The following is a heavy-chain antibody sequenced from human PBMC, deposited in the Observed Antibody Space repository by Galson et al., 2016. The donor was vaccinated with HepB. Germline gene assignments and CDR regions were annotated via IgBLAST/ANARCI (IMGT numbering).Heavy chain of an antibody. CDR3: VKDSGQYFVGGT. CDR2: INSNAEST. J-gene: IGHJ4*02. D-gene: IGHD2/OR15-2a*01. CDR1: RFTFSTYV. V-gene: IGHV3-23*01. Sequence: SLRLSCAASRFTFSTYVMHWVRQAPGKGLEWVSTINSNAESTYYVDSVTGRFTISSDNSKSTLYLEMDGLRAEDTAIYYCVKDSGQYFVGGTWGQGTLVTVSS.